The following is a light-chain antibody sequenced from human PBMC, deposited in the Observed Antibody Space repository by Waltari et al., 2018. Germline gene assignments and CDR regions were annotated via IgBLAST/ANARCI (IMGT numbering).Light chain of an antibody. CDR3: QQRSDWPILT. V-gene: IGKV3-11*01. CDR1: QSVSSY. Sequence: IVLTQSPATLSLSPGERATLSCRASQSVSSYLAWYQQKAGQAPRLLIYDAFNRATGIPARFSGSGSGTDFTLTISSLEPEDFAVYYCQQRSDWPILTFGGGTKVEIK. J-gene: IGKJ4*01. CDR2: DAF.